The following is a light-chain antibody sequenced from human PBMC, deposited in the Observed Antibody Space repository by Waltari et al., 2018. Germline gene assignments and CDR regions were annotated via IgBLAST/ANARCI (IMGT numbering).Light chain of an antibody. CDR3: SSYTSSSTLRL. CDR1: TRAVGGYNS. J-gene: IGLJ2*01. CDR2: DVS. Sequence: QSALTQPASVSGSPGQSITISCTGTTRAVGGYNSLSWYQQHPGKAPKLMIYDVSNRPSGVSKRFSGSKSGNTASLTISGLQAEDEADYYCSSYTSSSTLRLFGGGTKLTVL. V-gene: IGLV2-14*03.